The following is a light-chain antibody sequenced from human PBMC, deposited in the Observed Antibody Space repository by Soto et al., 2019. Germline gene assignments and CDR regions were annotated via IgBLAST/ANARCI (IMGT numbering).Light chain of an antibody. CDR3: QQYHIHST. CDR2: AAS. V-gene: IGKV1-5*01. CDR1: QSISTW. Sequence: DIQMTQSPSTLSASVGDRVTITCRTSQSISTWLAWYQQKPGKAPNLLIYAASSLHSRVPPRYSGSGSGTEFPLPIASLHPDDFATYICQQYHIHSTFGQGTKLEI. J-gene: IGKJ2*01.